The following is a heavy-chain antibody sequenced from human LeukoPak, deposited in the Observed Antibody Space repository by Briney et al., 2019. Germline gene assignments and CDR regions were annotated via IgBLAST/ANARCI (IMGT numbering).Heavy chain of an antibody. D-gene: IGHD4-11*01. V-gene: IGHV3-11*01. Sequence: GGALRLSCTASELTLSDDYINWSRQAPGKGLELSSYISARGTSIYHAPSLKARLSVPRDSNNTSVVLQMDGLRVEDAAVYFCTRAPEYSHTWGQGSLVTVPP. CDR3: TRAPEYSHT. CDR1: ELTLSDDY. CDR2: ISARGTSI. J-gene: IGHJ5*02.